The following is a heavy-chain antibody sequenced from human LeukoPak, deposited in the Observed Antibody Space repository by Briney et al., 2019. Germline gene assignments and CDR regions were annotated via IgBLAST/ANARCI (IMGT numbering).Heavy chain of an antibody. D-gene: IGHD3-22*01. CDR2: ISSSSSYI. Sequence: GGSLRLSCAASGFTFSSYSMNWVRQAPGKGLEWVSSISSSSSYIYYADSVKGRFAISRDNAKNSLYLQMNSLRAEDTAVYYCAKVDSSGYYYRGAFDIWGQGTMVTVSS. CDR3: AKVDSSGYYYRGAFDI. J-gene: IGHJ3*02. V-gene: IGHV3-21*01. CDR1: GFTFSSYS.